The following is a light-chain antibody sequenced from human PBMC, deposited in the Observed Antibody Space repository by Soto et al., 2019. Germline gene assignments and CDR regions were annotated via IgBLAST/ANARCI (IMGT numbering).Light chain of an antibody. CDR2: DVS. J-gene: IGLJ1*01. Sequence: QSVLTQPRSVSGSPGQSVTISCTGTSSDVGGYNYVSWYQQHPGKAPKLMIYDVSKRPSGVPDRFSGSKSGNTASLTISGLQAEDDADYYCCSYAGSYTLVFGTGTKVTVL. CDR3: CSYAGSYTLV. CDR1: SSDVGGYNY. V-gene: IGLV2-11*01.